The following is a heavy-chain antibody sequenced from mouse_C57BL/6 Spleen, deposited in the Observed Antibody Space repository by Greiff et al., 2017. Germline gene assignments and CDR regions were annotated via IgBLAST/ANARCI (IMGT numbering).Heavy chain of an antibody. CDR1: GYTFTDYE. CDR2: IDPETGGT. CDR3: TRWGLVTTYFDY. Sequence: VKLQESGAELVRPGASVTLSCKASGYTFTDYEMHWVKQTPVHGLEWIGAIDPETGGTAYNQKFKGKAILTADKSSSTAYMELRSLTSEDSAVYYCTRWGLVTTYFDYWGQGTTLTVSS. J-gene: IGHJ2*01. D-gene: IGHD2-2*01. V-gene: IGHV1-15*01.